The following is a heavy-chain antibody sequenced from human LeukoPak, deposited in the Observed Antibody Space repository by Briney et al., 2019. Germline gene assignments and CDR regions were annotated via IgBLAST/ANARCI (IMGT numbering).Heavy chain of an antibody. Sequence: GSLEPSWSTSGITFRNYLINLVRQAPGKGLELVANIKEDGSDKNYVDSVKGRFTISRDNAKNSLYLRMNSLRAEDTAVYYCARDRYGWYGGDNWFDPWGRGTLVTVSS. J-gene: IGHJ5*02. CDR1: GITFRNYL. D-gene: IGHD6-19*01. CDR3: ARDRYGWYGGDNWFDP. CDR2: IKEDGSDK. V-gene: IGHV3-7*03.